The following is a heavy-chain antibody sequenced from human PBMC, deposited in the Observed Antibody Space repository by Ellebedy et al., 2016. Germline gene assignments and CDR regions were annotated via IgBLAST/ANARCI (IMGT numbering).Heavy chain of an antibody. J-gene: IGHJ5*02. CDR3: ARDTRDGVGTSGTFYDP. D-gene: IGHD3-10*01. CDR2: SNNI. Sequence: ASVKVSXKGSSYSFIKYGISWVRQAPGQGLEWMGGSNNINHAQKFQGRVTMTTDTSTSTAYMELRSLRFDDTAVYYCARDTRDGVGTSGTFYDPWGQGTLVTVSS. V-gene: IGHV1-18*01. CDR1: SYSFIKYG.